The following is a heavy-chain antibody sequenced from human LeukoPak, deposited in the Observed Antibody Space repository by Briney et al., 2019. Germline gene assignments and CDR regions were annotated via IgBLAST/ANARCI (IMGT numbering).Heavy chain of an antibody. CDR1: GGSVSSYY. CDR3: ARDKRGIVVVPAAPVDYYYYYVDV. V-gene: IGHV4-59*02. CDR2: MYYSGST. Sequence: PSETLSLTCTVSGGSVSSYYWSWIRQPPGKGLEWIGYMYYSGSTNYNPSLKSRVTISIDTSKNQFSLKLNSVTAADTAVYYCARDKRGIVVVPAAPVDYYYYYVDVWGKGTTVTISS. J-gene: IGHJ6*03. D-gene: IGHD2-2*01.